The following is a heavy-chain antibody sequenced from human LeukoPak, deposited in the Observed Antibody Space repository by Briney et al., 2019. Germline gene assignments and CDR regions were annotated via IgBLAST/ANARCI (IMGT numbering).Heavy chain of an antibody. D-gene: IGHD2-2*01. Sequence: SGGSLRLSCAASGFMSSSYGMHWVRQAPGKGLEWVAVIWYDGGKKYYADSVKGRFTISRDNSQNTLYLEMSSLRAEDTAIYYCATTVGYCSTTTCYLDFDSWGQGTLVTVSS. J-gene: IGHJ4*02. CDR1: GFMSSSYG. CDR3: ATTVGYCSTTTCYLDFDS. V-gene: IGHV3-33*01. CDR2: IWYDGGKK.